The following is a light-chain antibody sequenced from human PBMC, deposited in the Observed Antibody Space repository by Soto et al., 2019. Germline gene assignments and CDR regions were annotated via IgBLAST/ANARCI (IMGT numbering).Light chain of an antibody. CDR3: LCDGISPPMT. Sequence: RTSQRVSSGYVAWYQQKPGQAPRLLIYGASSRATGIPDRFRASASGTDFTLTICTVAAYVFARYYCLCDGISPPMTCGQGTRLEIK. CDR2: GAS. J-gene: IGKJ5*01. V-gene: IGKV3-20*01. CDR1: QRVSSGY.